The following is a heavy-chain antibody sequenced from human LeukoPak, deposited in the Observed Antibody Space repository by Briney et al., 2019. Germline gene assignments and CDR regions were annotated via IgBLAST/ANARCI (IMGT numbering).Heavy chain of an antibody. D-gene: IGHD3-9*01. V-gene: IGHV1-69*05. CDR2: IIPIFGTA. J-gene: IGHJ4*02. CDR3: ARDRIPLLRYFDWLLDY. Sequence: SVKVSXKASGGTFSSYAISWMRQAPGQGLEWMGRIIPIFGTANYAQKFQGRVTITTDESTSTAYMELSSLRSEDTAVYYCARDRIPLLRYFDWLLDYWGQGTLVTVSS. CDR1: GGTFSSYA.